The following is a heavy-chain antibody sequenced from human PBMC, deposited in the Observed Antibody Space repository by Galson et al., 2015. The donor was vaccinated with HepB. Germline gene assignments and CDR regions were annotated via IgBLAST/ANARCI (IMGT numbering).Heavy chain of an antibody. V-gene: IGHV3-64D*06. D-gene: IGHD4-17*01. Sequence: SLRLSCAASGFTFSGSAMHWVRQAPGKGLEYVSAISNNGGSTYYADSVKGRFTISRDNSKSTLYLQMNSLRAEDTAVYYCVREGFYGDYASSSWGQGTLVTVSS. CDR2: ISNNGGST. J-gene: IGHJ5*02. CDR3: VREGFYGDYASSS. CDR1: GFTFSGSA.